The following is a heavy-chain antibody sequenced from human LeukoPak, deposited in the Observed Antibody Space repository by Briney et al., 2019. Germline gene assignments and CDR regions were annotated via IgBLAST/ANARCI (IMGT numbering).Heavy chain of an antibody. Sequence: GGSLRLSCAASGFTFSSYSMTWVRQAPGKGLEWVSYISSSSSTIYYADSVKGRFTISRDNSKNTLYLQMNSLRPEDTAVYYCAKGQGAGYSYGSDYWGQGTLVTVSS. V-gene: IGHV3-48*01. D-gene: IGHD5-18*01. CDR1: GFTFSSYS. CDR3: AKGQGAGYSYGSDY. CDR2: ISSSSSTI. J-gene: IGHJ4*02.